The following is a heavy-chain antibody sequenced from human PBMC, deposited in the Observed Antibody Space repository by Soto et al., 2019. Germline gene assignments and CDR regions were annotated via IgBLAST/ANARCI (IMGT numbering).Heavy chain of an antibody. CDR1: GGTFSSYA. V-gene: IGHV1-69*13. CDR3: ARDAVAARRDYYYYYGMDV. D-gene: IGHD6-6*01. CDR2: IIPIFGTA. Sequence: SVKVSCKASGGTFSSYAISWVRQAPGQGLEWMGGIIPIFGTANYAQKFQGRVTITADESTSTAYMELSSLRSEDTAVYYCARDAVAARRDYYYYYGMDVWGQGTTVTVSS. J-gene: IGHJ6*02.